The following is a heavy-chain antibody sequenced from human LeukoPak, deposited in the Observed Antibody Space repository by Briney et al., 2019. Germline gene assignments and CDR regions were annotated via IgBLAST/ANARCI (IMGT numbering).Heavy chain of an antibody. Sequence: GGSLRLSCSASGFTFSNYAMSWVRQAPGKGLEWVPAISGSGGSTYYADSVKGRFTISRDNSKNTLYLQMNSLRAEDTAVYYCAKQLDILTGYYNYWGQGTLVTVSS. J-gene: IGHJ4*02. D-gene: IGHD3-9*01. CDR1: GFTFSNYA. CDR2: ISGSGGST. V-gene: IGHV3-23*01. CDR3: AKQLDILTGYYNY.